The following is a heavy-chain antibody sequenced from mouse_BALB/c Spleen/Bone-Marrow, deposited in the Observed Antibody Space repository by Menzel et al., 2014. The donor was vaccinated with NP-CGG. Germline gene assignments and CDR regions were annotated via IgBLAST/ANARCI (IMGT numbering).Heavy chain of an antibody. CDR2: IYPGEGDT. V-gene: IGHV1-87*01. J-gene: IGHJ2*01. CDR3: SREPSNWGYY. Sequence: LVESGAELARPGASVKLSCKTSGYTFTTYWMQWVKQRPGQGLEWIGAIYPGEGDTRYTQKFKGKATLTADKSSSTAYIQLSNLTSEGSAVYYCSREPSNWGYYWGQGTTLTVSS. CDR1: GYTFTTYW.